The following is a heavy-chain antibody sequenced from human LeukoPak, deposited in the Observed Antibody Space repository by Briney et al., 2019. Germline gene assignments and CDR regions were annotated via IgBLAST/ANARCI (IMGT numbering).Heavy chain of an antibody. CDR2: IYYSGST. D-gene: IGHD3-3*01. CDR1: GGSISSYY. V-gene: IGHV4-59*12. Sequence: SETLSLTCTVSGGSISSYYWSWIRQPPGKGLEWIGYIYYSGSTYYNPSLKSRVTISVDTSKNQFSLKLSSVTAADTAVYYCAREVGTYYDFWSGSRNWFDPWGQGTLVTVSS. CDR3: AREVGTYYDFWSGSRNWFDP. J-gene: IGHJ5*02.